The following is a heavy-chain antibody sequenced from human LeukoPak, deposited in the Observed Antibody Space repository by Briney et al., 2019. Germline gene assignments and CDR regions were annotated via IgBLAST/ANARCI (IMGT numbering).Heavy chain of an antibody. Sequence: GESLKISCKGSGYSFTSYWIGWVRQMPGKGLEWMGIIYPGDSDTRYSPSFQGQVTISADKSISTACLQWSSLKASDTAMYYCARQHSSSWYYFDYWGQGTLVTVSS. CDR1: GYSFTSYW. CDR3: ARQHSSSWYYFDY. J-gene: IGHJ4*02. CDR2: IYPGDSDT. V-gene: IGHV5-51*01. D-gene: IGHD6-13*01.